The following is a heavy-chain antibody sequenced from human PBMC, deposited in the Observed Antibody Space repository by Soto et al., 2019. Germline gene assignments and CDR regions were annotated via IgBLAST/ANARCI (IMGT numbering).Heavy chain of an antibody. Sequence: EVQLVESGGGLVKPGGSLRLSCAASGFTFSSYSMNWVRQAPGKGLEWVSSISSSSSYIYYADSVKGRFTISRDNAKNPLYLQMNSLRAEDTAVYYCARGRAIVVVVAVINDAFDIWGQGTMVTVSS. CDR3: ARGRAIVVVVAVINDAFDI. J-gene: IGHJ3*02. V-gene: IGHV3-21*01. D-gene: IGHD2-15*01. CDR1: GFTFSSYS. CDR2: ISSSSSYI.